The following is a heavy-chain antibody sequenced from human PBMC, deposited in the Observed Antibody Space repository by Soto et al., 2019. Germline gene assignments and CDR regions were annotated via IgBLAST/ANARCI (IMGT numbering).Heavy chain of an antibody. CDR2: IKGDGSTT. CDR1: GFTFSTYS. D-gene: IGHD3-3*02. Sequence: EVQLVESGGDSVQPGGSLRLSCAASGFTFSTYSMHWVRQAPGEGLVWVSRIKGDGSTTSSADSVEGRFTISRDNAKNTVYLHMNSLRADDTAVYYCARGAFHNYYVDYWGQGTLVTVSS. V-gene: IGHV3-74*01. J-gene: IGHJ4*02. CDR3: ARGAFHNYYVDY.